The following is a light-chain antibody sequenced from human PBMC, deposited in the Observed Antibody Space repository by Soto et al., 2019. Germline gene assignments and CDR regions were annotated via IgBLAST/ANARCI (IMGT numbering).Light chain of an antibody. Sequence: AIRMTQSPYACSASTGDRVTITFRPSQGISRYLAWYQQKQGKAPKLLIYAASTLQSGVQSRFSGSGSGTDFTLTISCMQSEDLATYYCQQYYSYPTFGQGTKWIS. CDR3: QQYYSYPT. J-gene: IGKJ1*01. CDR2: AAS. CDR1: QGISRY. V-gene: IGKV1-8*01.